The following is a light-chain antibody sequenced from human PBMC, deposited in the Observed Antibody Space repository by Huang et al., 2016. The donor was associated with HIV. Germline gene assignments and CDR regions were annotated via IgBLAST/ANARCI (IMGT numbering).Light chain of an antibody. CDR2: GAA. Sequence: EIVMTQSPATLSVSPGERATLSCRASQRFSSNLAWYQQEPGQTPRPLIYGAATRATGIPARFSGSGSGTEFTLTISSLQSEDFAVYYCQQYNNWPLTFGGGTKVEIK. CDR1: QRFSSN. V-gene: IGKV3-15*01. J-gene: IGKJ4*01. CDR3: QQYNNWPLT.